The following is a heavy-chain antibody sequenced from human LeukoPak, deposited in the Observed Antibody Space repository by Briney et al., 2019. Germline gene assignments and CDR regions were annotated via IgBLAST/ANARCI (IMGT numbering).Heavy chain of an antibody. D-gene: IGHD1-14*01. J-gene: IGHJ5*02. CDR3: VRARTPPPRNNLFDP. CDR2: ISDSGNTI. CDR1: GFTFSSYE. Sequence: PGGSLRLSCAASGFTFSSYEMNWVRQAPGRGLEWVSYISDSGNTIYYTDSVKGRFTISRDNAKNSLYLQMNSLRVEDTAIYYYVRARTPPPRNNLFDPWGQGTLVTVSS. V-gene: IGHV3-48*03.